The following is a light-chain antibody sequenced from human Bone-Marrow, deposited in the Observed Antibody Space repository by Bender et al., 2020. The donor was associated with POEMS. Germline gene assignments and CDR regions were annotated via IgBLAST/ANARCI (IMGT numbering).Light chain of an antibody. V-gene: IGLV3-25*03. CDR1: ALPKRN. J-gene: IGLJ3*02. CDR2: RDT. Sequence: SYELTQPPSVSVSPGQTARITCSGDALPKRNAFWYQQKPGQAPVLVIYRDTERPSGIPERFSGSSSGTTVTLTITGVQAEDEADYFCQSTDSSDNWVFGGGTKLTVL. CDR3: QSTDSSDNWV.